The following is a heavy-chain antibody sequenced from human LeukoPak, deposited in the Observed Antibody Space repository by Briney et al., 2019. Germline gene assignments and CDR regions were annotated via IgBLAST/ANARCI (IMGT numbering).Heavy chain of an antibody. CDR1: GFTFSNFW. V-gene: IGHV3-7*04. D-gene: IGHD1-1*01. J-gene: IGHJ4*02. CDR2: IHPEGNEK. CDR3: ARGDDFSGDH. Sequence: GGSLRLSCAVSGFTFSNFWMSWVRQAPGRGLEWVANIHPEGNEKYNVESVKGRLIISRDNTKNLLFLQMNGLRVEDTAVYYCARGDDFSGDHWGQGTLVAVSS.